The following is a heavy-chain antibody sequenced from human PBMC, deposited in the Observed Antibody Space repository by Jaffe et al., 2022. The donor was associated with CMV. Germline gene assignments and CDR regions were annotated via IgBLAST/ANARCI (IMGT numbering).Heavy chain of an antibody. D-gene: IGHD7-27*01. CDR1: GYTFNDYF. CDR3: ARGRTISGEQGFSGY. J-gene: IGHJ4*02. V-gene: IGHV1-2*02. CDR2: INPNSGST. Sequence: QVQLVQSGAEVKEPGASVKVSCTASGYTFNDYFMHWVRQAPGQGLEWMGWINPNSGSTKYAQKFQGRVTMTRDTSISTAYMELSSLGSDATAVYYCARGRTISGEQGFSGYWGQGTLVTVSS.